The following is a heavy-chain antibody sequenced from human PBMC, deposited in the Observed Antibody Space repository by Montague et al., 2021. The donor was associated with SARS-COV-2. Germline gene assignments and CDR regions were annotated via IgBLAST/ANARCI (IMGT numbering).Heavy chain of an antibody. CDR3: ATSADWGSTGRFDF. V-gene: IGHV1-24*01. CDR2: VDPEDGKT. Sequence: SVKVSCKVSGYSLTELPMHWVRQAPGKGLGWMGGVDPEDGKTIYAQNFQGRLTIAEDTSADTAYMELSSLRSDDTDVYYCATSADWGSTGRFDFWGQGTLVTVSS. CDR1: GYSLTELP. D-gene: IGHD7-27*01. J-gene: IGHJ4*02.